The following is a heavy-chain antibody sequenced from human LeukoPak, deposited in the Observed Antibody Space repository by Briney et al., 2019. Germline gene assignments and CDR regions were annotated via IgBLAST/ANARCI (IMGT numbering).Heavy chain of an antibody. J-gene: IGHJ5*02. CDR3: ARGRRLEPGNWFDP. D-gene: IGHD1-1*01. CDR2: IIYSGST. CDR1: GYSISSGYY. Sequence: SETLSLTCAVSGYSISSGYYWGWIRQPPEKGLEWIGKIIYSGSTIYNPSFKSRVSMSVDTSKNQFSLKLTSVTAADTAVYYCARGRRLEPGNWFDPWGQGTRVIVSS. V-gene: IGHV4-38-2*01.